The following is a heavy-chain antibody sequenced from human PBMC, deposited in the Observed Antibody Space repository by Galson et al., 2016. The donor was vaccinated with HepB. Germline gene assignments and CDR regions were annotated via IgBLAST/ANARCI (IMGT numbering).Heavy chain of an antibody. CDR3: EKPIRFLGGSFDL. V-gene: IGHV3-9*01. D-gene: IGHD3-3*01. CDR2: ISWNSGNI. J-gene: IGHJ3*01. CDR1: GFTFDAYA. Sequence: SLRLSCAASGFTFDAYAMHWVRQAPGKGLEWVSGISWNSGNIDYGASVKGRFTITKDNAKNSLSLQMNSLRPNDTALDSCEKPIRFLGGSFDLWGQGTMVTISS.